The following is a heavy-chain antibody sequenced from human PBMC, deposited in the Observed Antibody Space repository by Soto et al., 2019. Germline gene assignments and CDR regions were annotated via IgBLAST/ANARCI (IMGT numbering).Heavy chain of an antibody. V-gene: IGHV1-18*04. J-gene: IGHJ6*02. CDR1: GYTFTSYG. D-gene: IGHD5-12*01. CDR3: ARAGGYRNADYYYSGMDV. CDR2: ISAYNGNT. Sequence: ASVKVSCKASGYTFTSYGISWVRQAPGQGLEWMGWISAYNGNTNYAQKLQGRVTMTTDTSTSTAYMELRSLRSDDTAVYYCARAGGYRNADYYYSGMDVWGQGTTVTVSS.